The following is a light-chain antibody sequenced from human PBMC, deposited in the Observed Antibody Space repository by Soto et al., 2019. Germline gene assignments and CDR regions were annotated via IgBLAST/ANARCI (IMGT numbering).Light chain of an antibody. CDR1: SRHSSYI. J-gene: IGLJ3*02. CDR2: LEDSGNY. V-gene: IGLV4-60*03. Sequence: QLVLTQSSSASASLGSSVKLTCTLSSRHSSYIIAWHQQQPGKAPRYLMKLEDSGNYNKGSGVPDRFSGSSSGADRYLTISSLQSEDEADYYCETWDSNTRVFGGGTKVTAL. CDR3: ETWDSNTRV.